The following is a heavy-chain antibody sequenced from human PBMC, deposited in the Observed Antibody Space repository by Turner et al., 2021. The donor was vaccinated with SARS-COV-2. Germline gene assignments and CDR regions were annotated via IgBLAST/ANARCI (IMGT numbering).Heavy chain of an antibody. V-gene: IGHV3-21*01. CDR1: GFTFSSYS. CDR2: ISSSSSYI. CDR3: ARGTYYYDSSTYSGTNWLDP. Sequence: EVQLVESGGGLVKPGGSLRLSCAASGFTFSSYSMNWVRQAPGKGLEWVSSISSSSSYIYYADSMKGRFTISRDNAKNSLYLQMNSLRAEDTAVYYCARGTYYYDSSTYSGTNWLDPWGQGTLVTVSS. J-gene: IGHJ5*02. D-gene: IGHD3-22*01.